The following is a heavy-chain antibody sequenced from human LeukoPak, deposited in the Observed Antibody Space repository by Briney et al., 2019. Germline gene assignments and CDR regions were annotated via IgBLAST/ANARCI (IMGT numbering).Heavy chain of an antibody. CDR3: ARSNEYYDFWSGYYQHDYYYYGMDV. V-gene: IGHV3-7*01. Sequence: SGGSLRLSCAASGFTFSSYWMSWVRQAPGKGLEWVANIKQDGSEKYYVDSVKGRFTISRDNAKNSLYLQMNSLRAEDTAVYYCARSNEYYDFWSGYYQHDYYYYGMDVWGQGTTVTVSS. J-gene: IGHJ6*02. CDR1: GFTFSSYW. CDR2: IKQDGSEK. D-gene: IGHD3-3*01.